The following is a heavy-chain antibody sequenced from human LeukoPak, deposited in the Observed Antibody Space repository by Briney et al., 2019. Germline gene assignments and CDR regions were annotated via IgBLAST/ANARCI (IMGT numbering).Heavy chain of an antibody. V-gene: IGHV4-30-2*01. CDR1: GFTFSSYA. J-gene: IGHJ4*02. CDR3: AREDSSGYAFDY. Sequence: LRLSCAASGFTFSSYAMSWVRQAPGKGLEWIGYIYHSGSTYYNPSLKSRVTISVDRSKNQFSLKLSSVTAADTAVYYCAREDSSGYAFDYWGQGTLVTVSS. CDR2: IYHSGST. D-gene: IGHD3-22*01.